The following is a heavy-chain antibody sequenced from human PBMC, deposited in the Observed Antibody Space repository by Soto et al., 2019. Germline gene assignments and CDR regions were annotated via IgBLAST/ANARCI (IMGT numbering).Heavy chain of an antibody. CDR3: ARDGGDFYAFDI. CDR1: GYSFTNYW. J-gene: IGHJ3*02. V-gene: IGHV5-10-1*01. Sequence: GESLKISCQGSGYSFTNYWINWVRQMPGKGLEWMGRIDPSDSYTKYSPSFQGHVTISADKSINTAYLQWSSLKASDTAMYYCARDGGDFYAFDIWGQGTTVTVSS. D-gene: IGHD2-21*01. CDR2: IDPSDSYT.